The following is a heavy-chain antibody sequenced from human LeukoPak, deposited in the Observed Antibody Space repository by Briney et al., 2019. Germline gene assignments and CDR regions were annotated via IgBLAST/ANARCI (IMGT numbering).Heavy chain of an antibody. J-gene: IGHJ5*02. CDR2: ISSSSSYI. Sequence: GGSLRLSFAASGFTFSSYSMNWVRQAPGKGLEWVSSISSSSSYIYYADSVKGRFTISRDNAKNSLYLQMNSLRAEDTAVYYCARSIAAAGTRWFDPWGQGTLVTVSS. D-gene: IGHD6-13*01. CDR1: GFTFSSYS. V-gene: IGHV3-21*01. CDR3: ARSIAAAGTRWFDP.